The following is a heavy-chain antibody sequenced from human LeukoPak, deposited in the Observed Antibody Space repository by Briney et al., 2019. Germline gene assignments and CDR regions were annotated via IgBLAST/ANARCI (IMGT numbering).Heavy chain of an antibody. J-gene: IGHJ6*03. CDR2: VYYSGST. CDR1: GDFITAYY. CDR3: ARTPHSRYYYYYMDV. Sequence: SETLSLTCTVSGDFITAYYWSWIRQPPGKGLEWIGYVYYSGSTEYNPSLRSRVTISVDTSKNQFSLKLRSVTAADTAVYYCARTPHSRYYYYYMDVWGKGTTVTISS. V-gene: IGHV4-59*01.